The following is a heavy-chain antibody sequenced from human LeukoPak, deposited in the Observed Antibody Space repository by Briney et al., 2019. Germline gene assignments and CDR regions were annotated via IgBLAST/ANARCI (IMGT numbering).Heavy chain of an antibody. CDR1: GFTFSSYS. Sequence: GGSLRLSCAASGFTFSSYSMNWVRQAPGKGLEWVSSISSSSSYIYYADSLKGRFTISRDNAKNSLYLQMNSLRAEDTAVYYCAKWYYDILTGYYYRSYYFDYWGQGTLVTVSS. J-gene: IGHJ4*02. CDR2: ISSSSSYI. CDR3: AKWYYDILTGYYYRSYYFDY. D-gene: IGHD3-9*01. V-gene: IGHV3-21*04.